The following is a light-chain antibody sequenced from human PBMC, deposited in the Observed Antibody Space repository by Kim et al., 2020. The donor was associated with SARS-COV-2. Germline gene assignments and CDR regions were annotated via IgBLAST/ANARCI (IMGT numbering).Light chain of an antibody. CDR1: RSDVGGYNY. V-gene: IGLV2-14*03. Sequence: QSITISCTGTRSDVGGYNYVSWYQQHPGKAPKLMIYDVSNRPSGVSSRFSGSKSGNTASLTISGLQAEDEADYYCSSYTTTSTLDVFGTGTKVTVL. J-gene: IGLJ1*01. CDR2: DVS. CDR3: SSYTTTSTLDV.